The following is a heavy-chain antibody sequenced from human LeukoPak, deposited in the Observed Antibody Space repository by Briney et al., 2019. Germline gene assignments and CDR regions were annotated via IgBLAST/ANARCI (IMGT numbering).Heavy chain of an antibody. J-gene: IGHJ4*02. D-gene: IGHD3-22*01. CDR2: INPSGGST. Sequence: ASVKVSCKASGYTFTSYGISWVRQAPGQGLEWMGIINPSGGSTSYAQKFQGRVTMTRDTSTSTVYMELSSLRSEDTAVYYCAREGGYYDSSGNSLDYWGQGTLVTVSS. CDR1: GYTFTSYG. CDR3: AREGGYYDSSGNSLDY. V-gene: IGHV1-46*01.